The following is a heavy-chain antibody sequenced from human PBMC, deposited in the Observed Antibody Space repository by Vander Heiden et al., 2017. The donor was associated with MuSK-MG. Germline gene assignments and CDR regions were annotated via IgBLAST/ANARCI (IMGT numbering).Heavy chain of an antibody. V-gene: IGHV1-3*01. CDR2: INAGNGNT. CDR3: ARDDDILTGYTNCFDP. J-gene: IGHJ5*02. Sequence: QVQLVQSGAEVKKPGASVKVSCTASGYTFTSYTIHWVRQAPGQRLEWMGWINAGNGNTKYSQKFQGRVTITRDTSASTAYMELSSLRSEDTAVYYCARDDDILTGYTNCFDPWGQGTLVTVSS. CDR1: GYTFTSYT. D-gene: IGHD3-9*01.